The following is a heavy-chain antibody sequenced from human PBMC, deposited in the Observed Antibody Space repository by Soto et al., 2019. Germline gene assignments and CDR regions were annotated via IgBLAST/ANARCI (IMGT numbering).Heavy chain of an antibody. V-gene: IGHV4-31*03. CDR3: ARFGYQVYYYGMDV. D-gene: IGHD2-2*01. Sequence: PSETLSLTCTVSGGSISSGGYYWSWIRQHPGKGLEWIGYIYHSGSTNYNPSLKSRVTISVDKSKNQFSLKLSSVTAADTAVYYCARFGYQVYYYGMDVWGQGTTVTVSS. CDR2: IYHSGST. J-gene: IGHJ6*02. CDR1: GGSISSGGYY.